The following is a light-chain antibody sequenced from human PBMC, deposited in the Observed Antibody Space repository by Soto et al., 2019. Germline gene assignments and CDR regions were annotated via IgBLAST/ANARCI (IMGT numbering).Light chain of an antibody. CDR3: QQSYSAPYT. J-gene: IGKJ2*01. Sequence: DIQMTQSPSSLSASVGDRVTITCRARQTINTYLNWYQLKPGKAPKLLIYAASSVQSEVPSRFSVSGSGSDFTLAISSPQPQDFATYDCQQSYSAPYTFGQETKLEIK. CDR1: QTINTY. V-gene: IGKV1-39*01. CDR2: AAS.